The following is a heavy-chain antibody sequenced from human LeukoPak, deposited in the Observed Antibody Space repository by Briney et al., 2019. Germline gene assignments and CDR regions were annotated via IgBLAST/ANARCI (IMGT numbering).Heavy chain of an antibody. Sequence: KPSETLSLTCAVYGGSFSGYYWSWIRQPPGKGLEWIGEINHSGSTNYNPSLKSRVTISVDTSKNQFSLKLSSVTAADTAVYYCARDTAPDYYDSSGYQVGFDYWGQGTLVTVSS. V-gene: IGHV4-34*01. CDR3: ARDTAPDYYDSSGYQVGFDY. J-gene: IGHJ4*02. CDR1: GGSFSGYY. CDR2: INHSGST. D-gene: IGHD3-22*01.